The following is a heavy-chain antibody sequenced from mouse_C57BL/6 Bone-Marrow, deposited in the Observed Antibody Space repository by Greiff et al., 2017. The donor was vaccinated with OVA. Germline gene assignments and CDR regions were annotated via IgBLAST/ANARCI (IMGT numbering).Heavy chain of an antibody. Sequence: DVQLVESGGGLVKPGGSLKLSCAASGFTFSDYGMHWVRQAPEKGLEWVAYISSGSSTIYYADTVKGRFTIARDNAKNTLFLQMTSLRSEDTAMYYCARPYGNYYFDYWGQGTTLTVSS. CDR1: GFTFSDYG. D-gene: IGHD2-1*01. V-gene: IGHV5-17*01. J-gene: IGHJ2*01. CDR2: ISSGSSTI. CDR3: ARPYGNYYFDY.